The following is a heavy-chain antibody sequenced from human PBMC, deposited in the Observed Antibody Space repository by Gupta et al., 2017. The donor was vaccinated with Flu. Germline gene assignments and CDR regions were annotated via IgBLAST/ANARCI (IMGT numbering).Heavy chain of an antibody. D-gene: IGHD6-19*01. J-gene: IGHJ4*02. CDR3: ATDGYSSGVY. CDR1: GYTVTELS. V-gene: IGHV1-24*01. CDR2: FDPEDGET. Sequence: QVQLVQSGAEVKKPGASVKVSCKVSGYTVTELSMHWVRQAPGKGLEWMGGFDPEDGETIDAQKCQGRGTMTDDTSTDTAYMELSSLRSEDTAVYYCATDGYSSGVYWGQGTLVTVSS.